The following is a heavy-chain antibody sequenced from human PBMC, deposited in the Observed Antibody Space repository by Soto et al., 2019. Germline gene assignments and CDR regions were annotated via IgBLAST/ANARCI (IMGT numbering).Heavy chain of an antibody. CDR2: INHSGST. D-gene: IGHD6-13*01. J-gene: IGHJ4*02. V-gene: IGHV4-34*01. CDR3: ARWLVTAAAGKKFDY. CDR1: GGSFSGYY. Sequence: PSETLSLTCAVYGGSFSGYYWSWIRQPPGKGLEWIGEINHSGSTNYNPSLKSRVTISVDTSKNQFSLKLSSVTAADTAVYYCARWLVTAAAGKKFDYWGQETLVTVSS.